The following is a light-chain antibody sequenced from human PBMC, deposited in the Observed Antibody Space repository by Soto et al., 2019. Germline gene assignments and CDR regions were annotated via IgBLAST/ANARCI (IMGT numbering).Light chain of an antibody. CDR2: RAS. CDR1: QTISSSF. J-gene: IGKJ3*01. V-gene: IGKV3-20*01. Sequence: EIVLTQSPGTLSLSPGERATLSCRASQTISSSFLAWYQQKPGQAPRLLIYRASRRAPGIPDRFSGSGSLTDFTVTISRLEHEDFAVYYCHQFGSSPLDTFCPATKVEIK. CDR3: HQFGSSPLDT.